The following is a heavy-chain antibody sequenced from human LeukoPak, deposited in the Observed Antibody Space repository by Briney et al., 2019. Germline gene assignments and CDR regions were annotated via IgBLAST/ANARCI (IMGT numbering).Heavy chain of an antibody. CDR3: AKDSVVIPLTYYYYYGMDV. D-gene: IGHD3-22*01. J-gene: IGHJ6*02. CDR1: GFTFSSYA. Sequence: GGSLRLSCAASGFTFSSYAMHWVRQAPGKGLEWVAVISYDGSNKYYADSVKGRFTISRDNSKNTLYLQMNSLRAEDTAVYYCAKDSVVIPLTYYYYYGMDVWGQGTTVTVSS. V-gene: IGHV3-30*04. CDR2: ISYDGSNK.